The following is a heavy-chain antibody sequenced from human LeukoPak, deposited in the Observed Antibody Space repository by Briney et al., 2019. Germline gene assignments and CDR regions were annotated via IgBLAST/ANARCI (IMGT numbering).Heavy chain of an antibody. CDR1: GFTFSNAW. J-gene: IGHJ4*02. V-gene: IGHV3-15*01. Sequence: GGSLRLSCAASGFTFSNAWMSWVRQAPGKGLEWVGRIKSKTDGGTTDYAAPVKGRFTISRDDSKNTLYLQMNSLKTEDTAVYYCARALYSHGYNLFDYWGQGTLVTVSS. D-gene: IGHD5-18*01. CDR3: ARALYSHGYNLFDY. CDR2: IKSKTDGGTT.